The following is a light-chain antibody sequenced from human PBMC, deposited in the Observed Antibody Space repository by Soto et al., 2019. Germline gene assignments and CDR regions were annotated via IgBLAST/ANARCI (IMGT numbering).Light chain of an antibody. Sequence: DIVLTQSPATLSLSPGERATLSCRASQSVSSYLTWYQQKPGQAPRLLIYGASNRATGIPDRFSGSGSGTEFTLTISSLEPEDFAVYYCQKRSNWPPITFGQGTRLEIK. CDR3: QKRSNWPPIT. V-gene: IGKV3-11*01. J-gene: IGKJ5*01. CDR2: GAS. CDR1: QSVSSY.